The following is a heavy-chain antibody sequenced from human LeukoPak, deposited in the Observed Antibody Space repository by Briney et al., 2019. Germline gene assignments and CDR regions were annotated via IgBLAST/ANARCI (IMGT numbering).Heavy chain of an antibody. V-gene: IGHV4-4*07. D-gene: IGHD6-19*01. CDR2: IYTSGST. Sequence: SETLSLTCTVSGGSISSYYWSWIRQPAGKGLEWIGRIYTSGSTNYNPSLKSRVTMSVDTSKNQFSLKLSSVTAADTAVYYCARIDSSGWYVGAFDIWGQGTMVTVSS. CDR3: ARIDSSGWYVGAFDI. CDR1: GGSISSYY. J-gene: IGHJ3*02.